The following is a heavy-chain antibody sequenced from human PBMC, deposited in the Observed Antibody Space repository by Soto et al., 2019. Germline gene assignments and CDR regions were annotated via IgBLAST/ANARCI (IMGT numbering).Heavy chain of an antibody. CDR3: AREGSRSGRPRPHTYIDY. CDR2: ISAYNGNT. CDR1: GDTFTNSA. V-gene: IGHV1-18*01. Sequence: ASVKVSCKASGDTFTNSAFIWVRRAPGQGLEWMGWISAYNGNTDYEQKFQGRVTMTTDTSTSTAHMELRSLRSDDTAVYYCAREGSRSGRPRPHTYIDYWGQGTLVTVS. J-gene: IGHJ4*02. D-gene: IGHD6-13*01.